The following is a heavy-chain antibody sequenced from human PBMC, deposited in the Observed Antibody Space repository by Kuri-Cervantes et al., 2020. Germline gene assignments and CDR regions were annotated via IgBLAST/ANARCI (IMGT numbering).Heavy chain of an antibody. J-gene: IGHJ6*02. CDR2: IREDGGLM. CDR3: AREMGQWLVHYYYYGMDV. Sequence: GESLKISCAASGFIFSSSEMNWVRQAPGKGLEWVANIREDGGLMNYLDSVKGRFTVSRDNAKNSLYLQMNSLRAEDTAVYYCAREMGQWLVHYYYYGMDVWGQGTTVIVSS. CDR1: GFIFSSSE. V-gene: IGHV3-7*01. D-gene: IGHD6-19*01.